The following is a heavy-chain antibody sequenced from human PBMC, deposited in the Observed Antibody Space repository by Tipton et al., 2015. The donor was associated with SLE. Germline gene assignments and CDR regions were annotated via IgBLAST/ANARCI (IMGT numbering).Heavy chain of an antibody. CDR2: INHSGST. D-gene: IGHD3-3*01. J-gene: IGHJ2*01. CDR3: ARLGDYDFWSGYSGGWFFDL. V-gene: IGHV4-34*01. CDR1: GGSFSGNY. Sequence: TLSLTCAVYGGSFSGNYWSWIRQPPGKGLEWIGEINHSGSTNYNPSLKSRVTISVDTSMSQFSLKLSSVTAADTAVYYCARLGDYDFWSGYSGGWFFDLWGRGTLVTVSS.